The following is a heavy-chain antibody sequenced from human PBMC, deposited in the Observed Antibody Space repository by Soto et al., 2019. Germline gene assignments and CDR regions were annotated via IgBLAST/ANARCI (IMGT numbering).Heavy chain of an antibody. CDR3: ARHMMTSYAFDI. V-gene: IGHV4-59*08. CDR1: GGSISSYY. Sequence: SETLSLTCTVSGGSISSYYWSWIRQPPGKGLEWIGYIYYSGSTNYNPSLKSRVTISVDTSKNQFSLKLSSVTAADTAVYYCARHMMTSYAFDIWGQGTMVTVSS. CDR2: IYYSGST. J-gene: IGHJ3*02. D-gene: IGHD3-16*01.